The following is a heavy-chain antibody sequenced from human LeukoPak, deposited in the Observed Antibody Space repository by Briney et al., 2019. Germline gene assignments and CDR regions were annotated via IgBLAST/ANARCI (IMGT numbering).Heavy chain of an antibody. CDR2: IYYSGST. CDR1: GGSISSSSYY. Sequence: SETLSLTGTVSGGSISSSSYYWGWIRQPPGKGLEWIGSIYYSGSTYYNPSLKSRVTISVDTSKNQFSLKLSSVTAADTAVYYCARLVLVGIAADYWGQGTLVTVSS. CDR3: ARLVLVGIAADY. V-gene: IGHV4-39*01. D-gene: IGHD6-13*01. J-gene: IGHJ4*02.